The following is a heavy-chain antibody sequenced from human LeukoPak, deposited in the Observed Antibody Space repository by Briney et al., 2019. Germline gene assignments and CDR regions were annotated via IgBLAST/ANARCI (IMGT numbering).Heavy chain of an antibody. CDR1: QLYIIIYH. CDR3: ARGQHGSGMDDP. D-gene: IGHD3-10*01. CDR2: ISYSGSA. Sequence: SETLSLTCTGIQLYIIIYHWLWIRQPPGKGLEWNGYISYSGSANYNPSLKSRATILLDTSKHQFSLRLTSVTPADPDVYYCARGQHGSGMDDPWGQGTLVTVSS. J-gene: IGHJ5*02. V-gene: IGHV4-59*01.